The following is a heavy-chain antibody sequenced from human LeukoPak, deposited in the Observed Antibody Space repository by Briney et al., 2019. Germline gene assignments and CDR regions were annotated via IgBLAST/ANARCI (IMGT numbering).Heavy chain of an antibody. J-gene: IGHJ4*02. CDR1: GFTFSSYG. CDR3: AEAHSSGWQIFDY. CDR2: IRYDGSNK. D-gene: IGHD6-19*01. V-gene: IGHV3-30*02. Sequence: GGSLRLSCAASGFTFSSYGMHWVRQAPGKGLEWVAFIRYDGSNKYYADSVKGRFTISRDNSKNTLYLQMNSLRAEDTAVYYCAEAHSSGWQIFDYWGQGTLVTVSS.